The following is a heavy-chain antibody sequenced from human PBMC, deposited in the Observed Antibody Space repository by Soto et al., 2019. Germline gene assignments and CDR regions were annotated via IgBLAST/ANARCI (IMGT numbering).Heavy chain of an antibody. V-gene: IGHV3-48*03. CDR3: ARDRPKYSSSSDYYYGMDV. CDR2: ISRSGSTI. J-gene: IGHJ6*02. CDR1: GFTFRSYE. D-gene: IGHD6-6*01. Sequence: GGSLRLSCAASGFTFRSYEMNWVRQAPGKGLGWVSSISRSGSTIYYADSAKVRFTISRDNAKNSRYLQMNSLRAEDTAVYYCARDRPKYSSSSDYYYGMDVWGQGTTVTVSS.